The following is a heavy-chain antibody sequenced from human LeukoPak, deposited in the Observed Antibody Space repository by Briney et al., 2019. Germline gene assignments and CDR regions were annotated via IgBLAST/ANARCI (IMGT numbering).Heavy chain of an antibody. D-gene: IGHD3-16*01. CDR2: ITSTGTTT. CDR3: ATEYVRTHYFDW. Sequence: ASVKVSCRASGYNLNTYHMHWVRQAPGQGLEWMGIITSTGTTTICAQKFQGRVTMTRDTSTSTVYMDLSSLRSDDTAVYYCATEYVRTHYFDWWGQGTLVTVSS. J-gene: IGHJ4*02. CDR1: GYNLNTYH. V-gene: IGHV1-46*02.